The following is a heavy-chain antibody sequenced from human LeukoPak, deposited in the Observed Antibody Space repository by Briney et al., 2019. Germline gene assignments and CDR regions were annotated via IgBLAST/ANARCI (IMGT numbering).Heavy chain of an antibody. J-gene: IGHJ6*03. V-gene: IGHV3-7*01. CDR3: ARGGAAILYYYYMDV. Sequence: GGSLRLSCAASGFTFSSYWMSWVRQAPGKGLEWVANIKQDGSEKYYVDSVKGRFTISRDNAKNSLYLQMNSLRAEDTAVYYCARGGAAILYYYYMDVWGKGTTVTVSS. CDR1: GFTFSSYW. D-gene: IGHD2-21*02. CDR2: IKQDGSEK.